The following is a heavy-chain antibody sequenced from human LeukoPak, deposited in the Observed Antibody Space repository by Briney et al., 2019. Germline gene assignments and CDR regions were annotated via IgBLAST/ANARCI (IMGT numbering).Heavy chain of an antibody. CDR3: ARDLELAYYDSSGHEY. V-gene: IGHV3-74*01. CDR2: INSDGGST. CDR1: GFTFSACW. J-gene: IGHJ4*02. D-gene: IGHD3-22*01. Sequence: GGSLRLSCAASGFTFSACWMHWLRQAPGTGLLWVSRINSDGGSTTYAHSVKGRFTISSDNAKNALYLQMNSLSAEDTAVYYCARDLELAYYDSSGHEYWGQGTLVTVSS.